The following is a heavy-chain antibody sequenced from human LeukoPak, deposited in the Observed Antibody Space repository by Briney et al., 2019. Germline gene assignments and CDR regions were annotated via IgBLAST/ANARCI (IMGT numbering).Heavy chain of an antibody. J-gene: IGHJ4*02. CDR3: ATAAYCGDYNGVPNFDY. Sequence: ASPKPSSKVSGYTLTALSIPWVRQSPGPRLRWMGGFDPDDGETANAQNFQGRVTMTEDTSTDTASLELSCLRSEDTAVHYCATAAYCGDYNGVPNFDYWGQGTLVTVSS. CDR2: FDPDDGET. CDR1: GYTLTALS. D-gene: IGHD4-17*01. V-gene: IGHV1-24*01.